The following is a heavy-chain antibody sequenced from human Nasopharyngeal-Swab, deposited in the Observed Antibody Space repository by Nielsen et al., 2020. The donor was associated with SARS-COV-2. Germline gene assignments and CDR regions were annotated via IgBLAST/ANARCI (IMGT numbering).Heavy chain of an antibody. J-gene: IGHJ4*02. V-gene: IGHV3-74*01. CDR3: ARDWESSVFDY. Sequence: GESLKISCAASGFTFSGYWMHWVRQAPGKGLVWVSRINSDGSSTNYADSVKGRFTISRDNAKNTLYLQMNSLRAEDTAVYYCARDWESSVFDYWGQRTLVTVSS. CDR1: GFTFSGYW. CDR2: INSDGSST. D-gene: IGHD3-16*01.